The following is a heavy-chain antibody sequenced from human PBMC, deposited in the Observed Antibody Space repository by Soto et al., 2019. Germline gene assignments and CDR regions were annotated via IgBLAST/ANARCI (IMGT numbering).Heavy chain of an antibody. CDR2: ISAYNGNT. CDR3: ARRVVPAAIRGRGWFDP. CDR1: GYTFTSYG. Sequence: QVQLVQSGAEVKKPGASVKVSCKASGYTFTSYGISWVRQAPGQGLEWMGWISAYNGNTNYAQKLQGRVTMTTDTSTCTAYMELRSLRSDDTAVYYCARRVVPAAIRGRGWFDPWGQGTLVTVSS. D-gene: IGHD2-2*02. V-gene: IGHV1-18*01. J-gene: IGHJ5*02.